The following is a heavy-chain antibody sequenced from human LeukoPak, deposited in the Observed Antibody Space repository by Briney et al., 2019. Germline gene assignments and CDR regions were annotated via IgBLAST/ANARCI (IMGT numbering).Heavy chain of an antibody. CDR3: ANALEYYYGSGSSY. CDR1: GFTFSNYA. V-gene: IGHV3-23*01. D-gene: IGHD3-10*01. J-gene: IGHJ4*02. Sequence: PGGSLRLSCAASGFTFSNYAMTWVRQAAGKGLEWVSTISSSSGSIYYADSVKGRFTISRDNSKNTLYLQMNSLRAEDTAVYYCANALEYYYGSGSSYWGQGTLVTVSS. CDR2: ISSSSGSI.